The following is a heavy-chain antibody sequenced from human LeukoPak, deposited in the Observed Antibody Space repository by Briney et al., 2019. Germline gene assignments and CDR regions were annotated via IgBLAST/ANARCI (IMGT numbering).Heavy chain of an antibody. V-gene: IGHV4-59*12. CDR1: GGSISSYY. D-gene: IGHD4-17*01. CDR2: IYYSGST. J-gene: IGHJ3*02. Sequence: SETLSLTCTVSGGSISSYYWSWIRQPSGKGLEWIGYIYYSGSTNHNPSLKSRVTISVDKSKNQFSLKLSSVTAADTAVYYCARAKLNDYGDYVVSDAFDIWGQGTMVTVSS. CDR3: ARAKLNDYGDYVVSDAFDI.